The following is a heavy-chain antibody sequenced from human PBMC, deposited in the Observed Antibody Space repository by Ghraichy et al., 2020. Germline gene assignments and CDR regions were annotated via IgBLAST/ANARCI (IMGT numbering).Heavy chain of an antibody. Sequence: TLSLTCAVSGGSISSGGYSWSWIRQPPGKGLEWIGYIYHSGSTYYNPSLKSRVTISVDRSKNQFSLKLSSVTAADTAVYYCARGGSVNWFDPWGQGTLVTVSS. CDR2: IYHSGST. CDR3: ARGGSVNWFDP. CDR1: GGSISSGGYS. J-gene: IGHJ5*02. V-gene: IGHV4-30-2*01. D-gene: IGHD3-16*01.